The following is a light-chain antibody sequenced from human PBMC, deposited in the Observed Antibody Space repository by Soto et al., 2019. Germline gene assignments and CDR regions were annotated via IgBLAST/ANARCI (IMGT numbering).Light chain of an antibody. J-gene: IGKJ5*01. CDR1: QSVSSR. V-gene: IGKV3-15*01. CDR3: QPYNNWS. CDR2: DAS. Sequence: EIVMTESPGTLSLSAGERATLSCRASQSVSSRVALYQQNPGHAPRLLIYDASPSATGIPASFSASGSGTEFTLTFCCLQSEDFAVYYCQPYNNWSSGQATRLEI.